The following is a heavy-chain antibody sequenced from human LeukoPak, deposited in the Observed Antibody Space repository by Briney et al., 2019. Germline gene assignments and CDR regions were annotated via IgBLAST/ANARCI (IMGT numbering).Heavy chain of an antibody. CDR1: GFTFDDYG. CDR2: INWNGGST. D-gene: IGHD3-22*01. CDR3: ARAKQETYYYDSSGYCFDY. V-gene: IGHV3-20*04. J-gene: IGHJ4*02. Sequence: GGSLRLSCAASGFTFDDYGMSLVRQAPGKGLEWVSGINWNGGSTGYADSVKGRFTISRDNAKNSLYLQMNSLRAEDTALYYCARAKQETYYYDSSGYCFDYWGQGTLVTVSS.